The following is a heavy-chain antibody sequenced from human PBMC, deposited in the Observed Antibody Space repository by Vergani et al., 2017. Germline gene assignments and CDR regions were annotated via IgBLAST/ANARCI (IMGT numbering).Heavy chain of an antibody. CDR3: ARLILTGVNAFDI. V-gene: IGHV4-4*02. D-gene: IGHD3-9*01. J-gene: IGHJ3*02. CDR1: GGSSSSGQG. CDR2: IEHSGST. Sequence: VQLQESGQGRGKQSGTLSLTCAVSGGSSSSGQGGRGGRQPPGKGLEWIGEIEHSGSTNFNPSLKSRVTIAVDKSQNQFSLKLSSVTAADTAVYYCARLILTGVNAFDIWGQGTLVTVSS.